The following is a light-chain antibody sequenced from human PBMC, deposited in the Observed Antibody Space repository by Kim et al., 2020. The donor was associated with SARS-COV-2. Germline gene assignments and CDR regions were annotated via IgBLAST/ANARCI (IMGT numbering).Light chain of an antibody. CDR2: GAS. CDR3: QQYGTSPPYT. J-gene: IGKJ2*01. CDR1: QRVSSSH. Sequence: PGERATLSCRASQRVSSSHLAWYQQVPGQAPRPLIYGASSRATGIPDRFSGSASGTDFTLTISRLEPEDFAVYYCQQYGTSPPYTFGQGTKLEI. V-gene: IGKV3-20*01.